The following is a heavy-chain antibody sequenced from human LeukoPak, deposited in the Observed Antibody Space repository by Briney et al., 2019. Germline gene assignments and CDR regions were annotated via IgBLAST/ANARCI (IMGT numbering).Heavy chain of an antibody. CDR2: INPNGGST. CDR3: ARALITSGGANFDS. D-gene: IGHD3-16*01. CDR1: GYTFTNYY. V-gene: IGHV1-46*04. Sequence: GASVEVSCKASGYTFTNYYIHWVRQAPGQGLEWMGIINPNGGSTTYTQRLQGRVTMTRDASTTTASMELSSLRPEDTAVYYCARALITSGGANFDSWGQGTQVTVSS. J-gene: IGHJ4*02.